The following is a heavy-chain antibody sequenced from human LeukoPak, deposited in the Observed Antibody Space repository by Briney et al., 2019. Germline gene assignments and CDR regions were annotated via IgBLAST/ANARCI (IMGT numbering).Heavy chain of an antibody. Sequence: SETLSLTCAVYGGSFSGYYWSWSRQPPGKGLEWIGEINHSGSTNDNPSLKSRVTISVDTSKNQFSLKLSSVTAADTAVYYCARWGYYDSSGYYYYDYWGQGTLVTVSS. CDR3: ARWGYYDSSGYYYYDY. J-gene: IGHJ4*02. V-gene: IGHV4-34*01. CDR2: INHSGST. D-gene: IGHD3-22*01. CDR1: GGSFSGYY.